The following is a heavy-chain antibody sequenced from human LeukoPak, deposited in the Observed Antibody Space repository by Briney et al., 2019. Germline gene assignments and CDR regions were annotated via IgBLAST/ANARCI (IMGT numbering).Heavy chain of an antibody. J-gene: IGHJ6*03. Sequence: GASVKVSCKTSGYSFTCYDINWVRQAPGQGLEWMGWMNPNNGNTGYAQRFQGRVTLTRDTSISTAYMELSRLRSDDTAVYYCARDAIAARRVLGYYYYYYMDVWGKGTTVTVSS. D-gene: IGHD6-6*01. CDR1: GYSFTCYD. CDR3: ARDAIAARRVLGYYYYYYMDV. CDR2: MNPNNGNT. V-gene: IGHV1-8*01.